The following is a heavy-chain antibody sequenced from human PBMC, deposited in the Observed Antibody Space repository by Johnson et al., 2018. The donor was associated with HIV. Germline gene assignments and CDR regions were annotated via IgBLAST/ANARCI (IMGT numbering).Heavy chain of an antibody. V-gene: IGHV3-13*01. Sequence: GAAGDTYYPGSVKGRFTISRENAKNSLYLQMNSLRAEDTALYYCARDYYDSSGYYSPGGEAFDIWGQGTMVTVSS. CDR3: ARDYYDSSGYYSPGGEAFDI. D-gene: IGHD3-22*01. CDR2: GAAGDT. J-gene: IGHJ3*02.